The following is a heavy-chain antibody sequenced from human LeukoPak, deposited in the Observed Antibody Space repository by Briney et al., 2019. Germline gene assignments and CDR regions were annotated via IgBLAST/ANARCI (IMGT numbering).Heavy chain of an antibody. CDR2: IYTSGST. Sequence: SETLSLTCTVSGVSISSYYWSWIRQPPGKGLEWIGYIYTSGSTNYIPSLKSRVTISVDTSKNQFSLKLSSVTAADTAVYYCAIQMLLPYYMDVWGKGTTVTVSS. D-gene: IGHD2-15*01. CDR1: GVSISSYY. CDR3: AIQMLLPYYMDV. J-gene: IGHJ6*03. V-gene: IGHV4-4*09.